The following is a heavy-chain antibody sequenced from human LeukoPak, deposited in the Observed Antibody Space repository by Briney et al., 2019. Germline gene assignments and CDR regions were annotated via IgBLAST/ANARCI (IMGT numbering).Heavy chain of an antibody. V-gene: IGHV3-7*01. D-gene: IGHD6-13*01. J-gene: IGHJ5*01. Sequence: GGSLRLSCAASGFTFSSYWMSWVRQAPGKGLEWVANIKQDGSEKYYVDSVRGRFTISRDDGKKSLYLQMNSLRVEDTAVYYCAGERPSSSWYDFWGQGTLVTVSS. CDR3: AGERPSSSWYDF. CDR2: IKQDGSEK. CDR1: GFTFSSYW.